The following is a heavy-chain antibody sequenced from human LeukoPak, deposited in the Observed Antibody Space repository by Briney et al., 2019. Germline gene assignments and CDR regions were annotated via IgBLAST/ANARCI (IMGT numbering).Heavy chain of an antibody. CDR2: INPNSGGT. J-gene: IGHJ4*02. Sequence: ASVTVSCKASGYTFTGYYMHWVRQAPGQGLEWMGWINPNSGGTNYAQKFQGRVTMTRDTSVSTAYMELSRLRSDDTAVYYCARDSDYYDSSGYYPFDYWGQGTLVTVSS. CDR1: GYTFTGYY. V-gene: IGHV1-2*02. CDR3: ARDSDYYDSSGYYPFDY. D-gene: IGHD3-22*01.